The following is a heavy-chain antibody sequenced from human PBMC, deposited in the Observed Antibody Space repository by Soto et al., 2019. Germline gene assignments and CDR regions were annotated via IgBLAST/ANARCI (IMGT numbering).Heavy chain of an antibody. V-gene: IGHV3-23*01. CDR1: GFTFSFCA. J-gene: IGHJ4*02. CDR2: MRGSGGDT. CDR3: VTGHSDSYYYFDY. Sequence: EVQLLESGGALVQPGGSLRLSCAASGFTFSFCAMSWVRQAPGKGLEWVSSMRGSGGDTYYADSVKGRFTISRDNSKNTLYLQMNSLRVEDTAVYYWVTGHSDSYYYFDYWGQGTLVTVSS. D-gene: IGHD3-22*01.